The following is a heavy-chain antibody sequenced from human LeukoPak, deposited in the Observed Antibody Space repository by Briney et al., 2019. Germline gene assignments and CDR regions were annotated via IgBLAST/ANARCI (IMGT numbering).Heavy chain of an antibody. CDR2: INHSGST. Sequence: SETLSLTCAVYGGSFSDYYWSCIRQPPGKGLEWIGEINHSGSTNYNPSLKSRVTISVDTSKNQFSLNLSSVTAADTAVYFCARAPHFFDTSGSRYYFDYWGQGALVTVSS. J-gene: IGHJ4*02. CDR1: GGSFSDYY. V-gene: IGHV4-34*01. CDR3: ARAPHFFDTSGSRYYFDY. D-gene: IGHD3-22*01.